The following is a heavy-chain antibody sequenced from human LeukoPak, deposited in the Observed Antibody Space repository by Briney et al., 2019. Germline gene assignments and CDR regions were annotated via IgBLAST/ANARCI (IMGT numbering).Heavy chain of an antibody. CDR1: GFSFSTYT. CDR2: ISSSSNYI. D-gene: IGHD3-10*01. V-gene: IGHV3-21*01. CDR3: ARAGGSI. Sequence: GGSLRLSCAASGFSFSTYTVNWVRQAPGKGLEWVSSISSSSNYIYYADSLKGRFTISRDNAKNSLYLQMNSLRAEDTAVYYCARAGGSIWGQGTLVTVSS. J-gene: IGHJ4*02.